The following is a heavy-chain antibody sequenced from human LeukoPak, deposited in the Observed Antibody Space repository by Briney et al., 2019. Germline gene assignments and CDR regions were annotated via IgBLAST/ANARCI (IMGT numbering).Heavy chain of an antibody. CDR3: AKDRVSPGFNWFDP. CDR2: INGRGDNT. V-gene: IGHV3-23*01. Sequence: GGSLRLSCAASGVIISSYAMSWVRQAPGEGLEWVSAINGRGDNTYYADFVKGRFTISRDNSKSTVYLQMNSLRTEDTAVYYCAKDRVSPGFNWFDPWGQGTLVTVSS. J-gene: IGHJ5*02. CDR1: GVIISSYA. D-gene: IGHD2/OR15-2a*01.